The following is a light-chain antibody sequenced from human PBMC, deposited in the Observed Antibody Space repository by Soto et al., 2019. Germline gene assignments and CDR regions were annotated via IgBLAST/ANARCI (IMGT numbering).Light chain of an antibody. Sequence: QSLMTHPASVSGSPGHSITISCTRTSSDVGGYNYVSWYQQHPGKAPKLMIYDVSNRPSGVSNRFSGSKSGNTASLTISGLQAEDEADYYCSSYTSSLYVFGTGTKVTVL. CDR1: SSDVGGYNY. V-gene: IGLV2-14*01. CDR3: SSYTSSLYV. CDR2: DVS. J-gene: IGLJ1*01.